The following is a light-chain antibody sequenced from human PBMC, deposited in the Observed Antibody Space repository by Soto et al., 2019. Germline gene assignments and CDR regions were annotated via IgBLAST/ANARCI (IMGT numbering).Light chain of an antibody. V-gene: IGKV1-39*01. CDR3: QQSYTTPYT. CDR1: QSIANY. CDR2: AAS. Sequence: IQMTQSPSSLSASVGDRVTIICRASQSIANYLNWYQQKPGKAPKVLIYAASTLQGGVPSRFSGGGSGTDFTLTVSSLQPEDFATYYCQQSYTTPYTFGQGTRLEIK. J-gene: IGKJ5*01.